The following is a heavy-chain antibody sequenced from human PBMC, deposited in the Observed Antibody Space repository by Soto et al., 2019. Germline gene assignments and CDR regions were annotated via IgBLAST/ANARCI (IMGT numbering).Heavy chain of an antibody. CDR3: TTPGIAAAYDAFDI. CDR1: GFTFSNAG. J-gene: IGHJ3*02. V-gene: IGHV3-15*07. CDR2: IKSKTDGGTT. D-gene: IGHD6-13*01. Sequence: PGGSLRLSCAASGFTFSNAGRNWVRQDPGKGLEWVGRIKSKTDGGTTDYAAPVKGRFTISRDDSKNTLYLQMNSLKTEDTAVYYCTTPGIAAAYDAFDIWGQGTMVTVS.